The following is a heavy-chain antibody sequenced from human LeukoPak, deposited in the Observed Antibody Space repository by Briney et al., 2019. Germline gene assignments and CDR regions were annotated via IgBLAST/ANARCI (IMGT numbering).Heavy chain of an antibody. CDR2: IYYSGST. V-gene: IGHV4-30-4*08. Sequence: SETLSLTCTVSGGSISSGDYYWSWIRQPPGKGLEWIGYIYYSGSTYYNPSLKSRVTISVDTSKNQFSLKLSSVTAADTAVYYCASSVVPAAIGDYWGQGTLVTVSS. D-gene: IGHD2-2*01. CDR1: GGSISSGDYY. J-gene: IGHJ4*02. CDR3: ASSVVPAAIGDY.